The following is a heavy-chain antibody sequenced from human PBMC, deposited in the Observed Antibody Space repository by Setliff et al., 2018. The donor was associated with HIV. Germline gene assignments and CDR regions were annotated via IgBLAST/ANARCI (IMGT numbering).Heavy chain of an antibody. J-gene: IGHJ6*02. CDR2: IIRSGST. V-gene: IGHV4-34*12. D-gene: IGHD2-15*01. CDR1: GGSFSGYY. CDR3: ARIPRRGRYCSGGSCYSRYGMDV. Sequence: SETLSLTCAVYGGSFSGYYWNWIRQPPGKGLEWIGEIIRSGSTNYNPSLKSRVTISVDTSKNQFSLKLSSVTAADTAVYYCARIPRRGRYCSGGSCYSRYGMDVWGQGTTVTVSS.